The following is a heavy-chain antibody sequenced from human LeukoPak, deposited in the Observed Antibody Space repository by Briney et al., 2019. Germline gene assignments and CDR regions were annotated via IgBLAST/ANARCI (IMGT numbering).Heavy chain of an antibody. CDR1: GVTISTYA. CDR2: ISYDGGNK. V-gene: IGHV3-30-3*01. CDR3: ARAPELLVGYYYYYYYMDV. Sequence: PGGSLRLSCAASGVTISTYAMHWVRQAPGKGREWVTLISYDGGNKYYTDSVKGRVTISRDSSTNTLYLQMNSLRAEDTAVYYCARAPELLVGYYYYYYYMDVWGKGTTVTVSS. J-gene: IGHJ6*03. D-gene: IGHD1-7*01.